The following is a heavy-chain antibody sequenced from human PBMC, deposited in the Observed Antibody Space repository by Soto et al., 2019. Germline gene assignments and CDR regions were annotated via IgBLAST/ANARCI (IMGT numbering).Heavy chain of an antibody. CDR1: GGSFRGYY. CDR3: AREVILQGSSWYYNWFDP. J-gene: IGHJ5*02. CDR2: INHSGST. D-gene: IGHD6-13*01. V-gene: IGHV4-34*01. Sequence: SETLSLTCAVYGGSFRGYYWSWIRQPPGKGLEWIGEINHSGSTNYNPSLKSRVTISVDTSKNQFSLKLSSVTAADTAVYYCAREVILQGSSWYYNWFDPWGQGTLVTVSS.